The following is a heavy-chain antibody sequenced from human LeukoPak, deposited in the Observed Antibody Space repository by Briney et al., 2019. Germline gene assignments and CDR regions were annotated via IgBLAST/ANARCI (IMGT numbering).Heavy chain of an antibody. CDR3: ARRVLGDYVWGSYRYTEGLFDY. J-gene: IGHJ4*02. V-gene: IGHV4-59*01. Sequence: PSEPLSLPCPASGGSIISYYWSCIRQPPGKGLEWFGYIYYSGSTSYNPSLKSRVTISVDTSKNQFSLQLSSVPAADTAVYYCARRVLGDYVWGSYRYTEGLFDYWGQGTLVTVSS. CDR1: GGSIISYY. D-gene: IGHD3-16*02. CDR2: IYYSGST.